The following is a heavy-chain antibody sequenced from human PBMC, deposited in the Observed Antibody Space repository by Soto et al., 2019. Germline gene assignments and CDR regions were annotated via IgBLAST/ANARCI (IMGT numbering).Heavy chain of an antibody. D-gene: IGHD2-2*01. V-gene: IGHV1-3*01. J-gene: IGHJ6*03. CDR3: ASSCSSTSCMGYYYMDV. CDR1: GYTFTSYA. CDR2: INAGNGNT. Sequence: ASVKVSCKASGYTFTSYAMHWVRQAPGQRLEWMGWINAGNGNTKYSQKFQGRVTITRDTSASTAYMELSSLRSEDTAVYYCASSCSSTSCMGYYYMDVWGKGTTVTVSS.